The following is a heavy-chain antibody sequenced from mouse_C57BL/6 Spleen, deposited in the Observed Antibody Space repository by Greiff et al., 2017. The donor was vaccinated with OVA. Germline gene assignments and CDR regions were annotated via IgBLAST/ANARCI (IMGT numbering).Heavy chain of an antibody. CDR3: ARVGDSSGDYAMDY. CDR1: GYSITSGYY. CDR2: ISYDGSN. Sequence: EVKLQESGPGLVKPSQSLSLTCSVTGYSITSGYYWNWIRQFPGNKLEWMGYISYDGSNNYNPSLKNRISITRDTSKNQFFLKLNSVTTEDTATYYCARVGDSSGDYAMDYWGQGTSVTVSS. D-gene: IGHD3-2*02. J-gene: IGHJ4*01. V-gene: IGHV3-6*01.